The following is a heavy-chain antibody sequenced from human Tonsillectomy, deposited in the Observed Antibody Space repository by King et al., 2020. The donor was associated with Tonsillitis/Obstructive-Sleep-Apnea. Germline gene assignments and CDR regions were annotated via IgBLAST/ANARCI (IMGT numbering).Heavy chain of an antibody. J-gene: IGHJ5*02. Sequence: VQLQQSGPGLVKPSQTLSLTCAISGDSVSSNSAAWNWIRQSPSRGLEWLGRTYYRSKWYNDYAVSVKSRITINPDTSKNQFSLQLNSVTPEDTAVYYCARDIYCSGGSCYKGNWFDPWGQGTLVTVSS. D-gene: IGHD2-15*01. CDR1: GDSVSSNSAA. CDR3: ARDIYCSGGSCYKGNWFDP. CDR2: TYYRSKWYN. V-gene: IGHV6-1*01.